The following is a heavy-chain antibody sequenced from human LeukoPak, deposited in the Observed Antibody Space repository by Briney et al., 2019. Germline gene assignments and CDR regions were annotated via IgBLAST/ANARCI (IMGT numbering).Heavy chain of an antibody. J-gene: IGHJ5*02. CDR2: IGWDGGST. CDR1: GFTFDDYA. D-gene: IGHD6-13*01. Sequence: GGSLRLSCAASGFTFDDYAMHWVRQAPGKGLEWVSLIGWDGGSTYYADSVKGRFTISRDNSKNSLYLQMNSLRAEDTALYYCAKDMGTGIAAAARFDPWGQGTLVTVSS. V-gene: IGHV3-43D*04. CDR3: AKDMGTGIAAAARFDP.